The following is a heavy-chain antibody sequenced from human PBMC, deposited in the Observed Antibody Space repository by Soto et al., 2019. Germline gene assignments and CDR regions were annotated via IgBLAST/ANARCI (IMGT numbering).Heavy chain of an antibody. D-gene: IGHD3-22*01. Sequence: QVQLVQSGAEVKKPGSSVKVSCKASGGTFSSYAISWVRQAPGQGLEWMGGIIPIFGTANYAQKFQGRFTITADESTSTAYMELSSLRSEDTAVYYCARALRDYYDSSGYYTEPLDYWGQGTLVTVSS. J-gene: IGHJ4*02. CDR1: GGTFSSYA. V-gene: IGHV1-69*01. CDR3: ARALRDYYDSSGYYTEPLDY. CDR2: IIPIFGTA.